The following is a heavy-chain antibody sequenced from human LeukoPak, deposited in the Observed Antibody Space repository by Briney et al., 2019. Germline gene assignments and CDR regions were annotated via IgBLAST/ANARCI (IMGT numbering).Heavy chain of an antibody. CDR3: ARQYIDILTGYHRGELYWYFDL. CDR1: GGSISNYY. Sequence: SETLSLTCTVSGGSISNYYWNWIRQPPGKGLEWIGYIYYTGSTNYNPSLKSRVTMSVDTSKNQFSLNLKSVTPEDTAVYYCARQYIDILTGYHRGELYWYFDLWGRGTLVTVSS. J-gene: IGHJ2*01. CDR2: IYYTGST. V-gene: IGHV4-59*01. D-gene: IGHD3-9*01.